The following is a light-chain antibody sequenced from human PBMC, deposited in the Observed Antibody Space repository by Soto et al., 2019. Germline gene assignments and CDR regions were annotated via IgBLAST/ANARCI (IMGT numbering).Light chain of an antibody. Sequence: IQMTQSPSSLPACVGDRVNITCRASHSISRYLNWYQQKPGKAPKLLMYVASSLQSGVPSRFSGSGSATDSTLTISSLQHEDFATYSCQQTYTTPETFGQGTKVDIK. J-gene: IGKJ1*01. V-gene: IGKV1-39*01. CDR3: QQTYTTPET. CDR1: HSISRY. CDR2: VAS.